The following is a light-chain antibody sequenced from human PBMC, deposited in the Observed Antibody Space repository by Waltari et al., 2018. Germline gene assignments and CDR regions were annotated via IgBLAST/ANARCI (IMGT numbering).Light chain of an antibody. CDR3: AAWDDSLSAFWV. CDR2: RNN. Sequence: QSVLTQPPSASGTPGQRVTISCSGSSSNIGSNYVYWYQQLPGTAPKPLIYRNNQRPSGVPARFSGSKSGTSASLAISGLRSEDEADYYCAAWDDSLSAFWVFGGGTKLTVL. V-gene: IGLV1-47*01. CDR1: SSNIGSNY. J-gene: IGLJ3*02.